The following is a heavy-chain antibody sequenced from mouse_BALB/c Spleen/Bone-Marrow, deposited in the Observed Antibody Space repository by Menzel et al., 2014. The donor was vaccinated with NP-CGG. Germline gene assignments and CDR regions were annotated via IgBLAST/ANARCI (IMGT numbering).Heavy chain of an antibody. D-gene: IGHD1-1*01. V-gene: IGHV1-31*01. CDR1: GYSFAGYT. J-gene: IGHJ3*01. Sequence: VQLQQSGPELVKPGASMKISCKASGYSFAGYTMNWVKQSHGKNLEWIGLINPYNSGSSYNQKFKGKATLTVDKSSSTAYMELLSLTSEDSAVYYCAREGYGSSYGFAYWGQGTLVTVSA. CDR3: AREGYGSSYGFAY. CDR2: INPYNSGS.